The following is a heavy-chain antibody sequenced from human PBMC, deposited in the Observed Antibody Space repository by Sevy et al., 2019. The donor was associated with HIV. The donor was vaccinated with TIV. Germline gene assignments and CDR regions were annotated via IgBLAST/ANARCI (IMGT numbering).Heavy chain of an antibody. CDR3: VIDSDDHGDYSTQNYFDY. J-gene: IGHJ4*02. CDR1: GYTFTSYG. CDR2: ISAYNGNT. D-gene: IGHD4-17*01. V-gene: IGHV1-18*01. Sequence: ASVKVSCKASGYTFTSYGISWVRQAPGQGLEWMEWISAYNGNTNYAQKLQGRVTMTTDTSTSTAYMELTSLRSDDTAVYYCVIDSDDHGDYSTQNYFDYWGQGTLVTVSS.